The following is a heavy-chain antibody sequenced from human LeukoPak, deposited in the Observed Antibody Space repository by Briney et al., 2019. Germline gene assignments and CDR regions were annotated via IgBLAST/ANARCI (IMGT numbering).Heavy chain of an antibody. CDR3: ARGLEQLAVHAFDI. V-gene: IGHV4-30-2*01. D-gene: IGHD6-6*01. Sequence: PSETLSLTCTVSGGSISSGGYYWSWIRQPPGKGLEWIGYIYHSGSTYYNPSLKSRVTISVDRSKNQFSLKLSSVTAADTAVYYCARGLEQLAVHAFDIWGQGTMVTVSS. CDR2: IYHSGST. CDR1: GGSISSGGYY. J-gene: IGHJ3*02.